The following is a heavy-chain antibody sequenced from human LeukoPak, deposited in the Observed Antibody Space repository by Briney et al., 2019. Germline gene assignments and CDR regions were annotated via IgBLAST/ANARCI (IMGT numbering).Heavy chain of an antibody. CDR3: ASGGYNLPRDY. Sequence: GGSLRLSCAASGFTFSSYAMHWVRQAPGKGLEYVSAISSNGGSTYYANSVKGRFTISRDNSKNTLYLQMGSLRAEDMAVYYCASGGYNLPRDYWGQGTLVTVSS. D-gene: IGHD5-24*01. CDR2: ISSNGGST. V-gene: IGHV3-64*01. J-gene: IGHJ4*02. CDR1: GFTFSSYA.